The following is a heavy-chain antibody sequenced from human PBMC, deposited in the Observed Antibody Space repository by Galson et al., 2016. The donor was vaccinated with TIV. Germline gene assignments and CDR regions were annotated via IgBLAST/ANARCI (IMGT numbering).Heavy chain of an antibody. J-gene: IGHJ4*02. Sequence: SLRLSCAASGFSFDEYAMHWVRQAPGKGLEWVSGINWNSASIGYADSVKGRFTMSRDNSKNPLYLEMHSLSPEDTALYYCAKAPGSYYDLIDFWGQGTLVTVSS. V-gene: IGHV3-9*01. CDR1: GFSFDEYA. CDR2: INWNSASI. CDR3: AKAPGSYYDLIDF. D-gene: IGHD1-26*01.